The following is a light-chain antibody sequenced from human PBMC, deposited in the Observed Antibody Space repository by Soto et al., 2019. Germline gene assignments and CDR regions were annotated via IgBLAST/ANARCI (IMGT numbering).Light chain of an antibody. CDR1: QSVSSNY. V-gene: IGKV3-20*01. CDR3: QQYGTSPLT. J-gene: IGKJ4*01. Sequence: IVLTQSPGTLSLSPGERATLSCRATQSVSSNYLAWYQQKAGQAPRLLIYGASSRATGIPDRFSGSGSGTDFTLTISGLEPEDFAVYYCQQYGTSPLTFGGGTRV. CDR2: GAS.